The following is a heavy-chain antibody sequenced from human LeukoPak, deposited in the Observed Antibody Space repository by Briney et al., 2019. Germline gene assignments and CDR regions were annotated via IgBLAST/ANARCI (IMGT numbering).Heavy chain of an antibody. Sequence: GGSLRLSCAASGFAFSVSWMHWVRQAPGEGLVWVSVIKSDGSGTAYADSVKGRFTISRDNAKNTVYLQMNSLRDEDTAVYYCAKDYFGSLEYWGQGTLVTVSS. D-gene: IGHD2/OR15-2a*01. CDR1: GFAFSVSW. V-gene: IGHV3-74*03. J-gene: IGHJ4*02. CDR3: AKDYFGSLEY. CDR2: IKSDGSGT.